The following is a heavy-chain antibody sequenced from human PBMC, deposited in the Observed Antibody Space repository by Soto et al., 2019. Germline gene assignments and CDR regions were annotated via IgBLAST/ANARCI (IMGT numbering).Heavy chain of an antibody. CDR2: IYYSGST. J-gene: IGHJ4*02. CDR3: ARCYYDSSGYGFDY. V-gene: IGHV4-59*01. CDR1: GGSISSYY. Sequence: SETLSLTCTVFGGSISSYYWSWIRQPPGKGLEWIGYIYYSGSTSYNPSLKSRVTISVDTSKNQFSLKLSSVTAADTAVYYCARCYYDSSGYGFDYWGQGNLVTVSS. D-gene: IGHD3-22*01.